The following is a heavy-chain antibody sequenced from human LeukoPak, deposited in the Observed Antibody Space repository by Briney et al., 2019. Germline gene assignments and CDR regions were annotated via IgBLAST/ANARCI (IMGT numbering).Heavy chain of an antibody. D-gene: IGHD3-22*01. V-gene: IGHV3-23*01. Sequence: GGSLRLSCAASGFTISTYGMSWVRQAPGKGLEWVSSISGGTTYYADSVKGRFTISRDNSKNTVSLQMNSLRAEDTAVYYCAKKITIIVAVTPGEAIDIWGQGTMVTVSS. J-gene: IGHJ3*02. CDR1: GFTISTYG. CDR2: ISGGTT. CDR3: AKKITIIVAVTPGEAIDI.